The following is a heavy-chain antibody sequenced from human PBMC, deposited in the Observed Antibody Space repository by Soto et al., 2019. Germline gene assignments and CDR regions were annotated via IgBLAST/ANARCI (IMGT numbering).Heavy chain of an antibody. CDR1: GGSVSSGSYY. CDR3: ARVVVAATPLYYYYYGMDV. D-gene: IGHD2-15*01. J-gene: IGHJ6*02. CDR2: IYYSGST. V-gene: IGHV4-61*01. Sequence: TLSLTCTVSGGSVSSGSYYWSWIRQPPGKGLEWIGYIYYSGSTNYNPSLKSRVTISVDTSKNQFSLKLSSVTAADTAVYYCARVVVAATPLYYYYYGMDVWGQGTTVTVPS.